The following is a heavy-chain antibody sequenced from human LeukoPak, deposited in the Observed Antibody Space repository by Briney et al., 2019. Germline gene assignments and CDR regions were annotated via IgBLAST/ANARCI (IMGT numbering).Heavy chain of an antibody. J-gene: IGHJ6*02. D-gene: IGHD3-3*01. Sequence: ESLKISCRGPGNSFTNYSIAWVRQIPGKGLGWMGIFYPGDSDTRYSPSFQGQVTISADKSISTAYLQRSSLKASDTAMYYCARCITIFSNPWDVWGQGTTVTVSS. CDR2: FYPGDSDT. CDR1: GNSFTNYS. CDR3: ARCITIFSNPWDV. V-gene: IGHV5-51*01.